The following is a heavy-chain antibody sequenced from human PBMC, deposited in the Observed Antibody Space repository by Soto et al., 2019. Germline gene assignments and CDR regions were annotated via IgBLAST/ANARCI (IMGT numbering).Heavy chain of an antibody. CDR1: GGSFSGYY. V-gene: IGHV4-34*01. J-gene: IGHJ5*02. D-gene: IGHD3-10*01. CDR2: IDQSGST. CDR3: AGGRDTVVRGLMNLLAP. Sequence: SETLSLACTVYGGSFSGYYWNWLRQPPGEGLEWIGKIDQSGSTNYNPSLKSRVTMSVDTSRSQFSLKLTSVTAMDTAVYYCAGGRDTVVRGLMNLLAPRAQGTPVTVSS.